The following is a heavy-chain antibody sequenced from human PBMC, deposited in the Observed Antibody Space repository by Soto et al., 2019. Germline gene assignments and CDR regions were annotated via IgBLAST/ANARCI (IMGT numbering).Heavy chain of an antibody. J-gene: IGHJ4*02. CDR3: ARLQAAAGDNDLTFDY. CDR1: GYSFTNYW. D-gene: IGHD6-13*01. V-gene: IGHV5-51*01. CDR2: IYPDDSDT. Sequence: GESLKISCKAFGYSFTNYWIGWVRQMPGKGLEWMGVIYPDDSDTRYSPSFQGQVTISADKSISTAYLQWSSLKVSDTAMYYCARLQAAAGDNDLTFDYWGQGTLVTLSS.